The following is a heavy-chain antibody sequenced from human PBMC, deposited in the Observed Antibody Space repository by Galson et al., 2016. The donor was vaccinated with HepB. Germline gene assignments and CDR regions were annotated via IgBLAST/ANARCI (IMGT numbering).Heavy chain of an antibody. D-gene: IGHD2-2*01. J-gene: IGHJ5*02. V-gene: IGHV4-4*02. CDR1: GASINDSNW. CDR2: IYHTGTT. CDR3: ARASIVPGARMVFDP. Sequence: SETLSLTCAVSGASINDSNWWTWVRQVPGRGLEWIGEIYHTGTTNNNPFLNSRFTLSLDKSTNQFSLNLTSVTAADTAVYFCARASIVPGARMVFDPWGQGILVTVSS.